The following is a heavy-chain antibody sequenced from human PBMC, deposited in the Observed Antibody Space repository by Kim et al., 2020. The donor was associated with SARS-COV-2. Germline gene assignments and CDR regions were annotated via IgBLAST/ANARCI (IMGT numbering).Heavy chain of an antibody. D-gene: IGHD5-12*01. V-gene: IGHV3-23*01. J-gene: IGHJ6*03. CDR1: GFTFTNYA. CDR2: ISATGGST. CDR3: AKDNGGYEWYYYYGMD. Sequence: GGSLRLSCVASGFTFTNYAMTWVRQAPGRGLEWVSAISATGGSTYYADSVRGRSTVSRDNSNNALFLQLESLRAEDTAVYYFAKDNGGYEWYYYYGMD.